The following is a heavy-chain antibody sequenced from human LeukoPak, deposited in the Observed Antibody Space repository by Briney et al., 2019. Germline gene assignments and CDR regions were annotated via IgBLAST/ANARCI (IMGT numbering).Heavy chain of an antibody. J-gene: IGHJ4*02. CDR1: GFTFSSYG. V-gene: IGHV3-33*06. D-gene: IGHD5-24*01. Sequence: GGSLRLSCAASGFTFSSYGMHWVRQAPGKGLEWVAVIWYDGSNKYYADSVKGRFTISRDNSKNTLYLQMNSLRAEDTAVYYCAKSMEMATIRGSDYWGQGTLVTVSS. CDR3: AKSMEMATIRGSDY. CDR2: IWYDGSNK.